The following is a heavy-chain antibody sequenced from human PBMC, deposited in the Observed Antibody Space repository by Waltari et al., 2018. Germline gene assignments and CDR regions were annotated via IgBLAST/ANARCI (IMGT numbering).Heavy chain of an antibody. Sequence: QVQLQESGPGLVKPSETLSLTCTVSGGSISSYYWSWILQPPGKGLEWIGYIYYSGSTNYNPSLKSRVTISVDTSKNQFSLKLSSVTAADTAVYYCASSPGVWSGYPLDYWGQGTLVTVSS. D-gene: IGHD3-3*01. V-gene: IGHV4-59*01. CDR1: GGSISSYY. J-gene: IGHJ4*02. CDR3: ASSPGVWSGYPLDY. CDR2: IYYSGST.